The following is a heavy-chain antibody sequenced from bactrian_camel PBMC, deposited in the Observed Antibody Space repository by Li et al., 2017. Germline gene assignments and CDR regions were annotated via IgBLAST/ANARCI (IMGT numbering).Heavy chain of an antibody. J-gene: IGHJ4*01. CDR2: VDSDGST. CDR1: RFFAC. D-gene: IGHD6*01. Sequence: HVQLVESGGGSVRAGGSLTLYCSASRFFACMGWFRQAPGKNPSGVAFVDSDGSTTYADHVKGRFTISKDNRKNNLYLQMHSLKPEDTATYYGAEGRGSRGEHCYSLNYWGQGTQVTVS. V-gene: IGHV3S53*01. CDR3: AEGRGSRGEHCYSLNY.